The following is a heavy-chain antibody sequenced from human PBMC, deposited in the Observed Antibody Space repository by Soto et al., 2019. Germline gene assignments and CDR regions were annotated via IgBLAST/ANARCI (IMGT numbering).Heavy chain of an antibody. CDR3: ARAQYSGSYIRMDV. D-gene: IGHD1-26*01. CDR1: GFTFSSYG. CDR2: IWHDGSNK. V-gene: IGHV3-33*01. Sequence: QVQLVESGGGVVQPGRSLRLSCAASGFTFSSYGMHWVRQAPGKGLEWVAVIWHDGSNKYYADFVKGRFTISRDNSKNTLYLXMNSLRAEDTAVYXCARAQYSGSYIRMDVWGQGTTVTVX. J-gene: IGHJ6*02.